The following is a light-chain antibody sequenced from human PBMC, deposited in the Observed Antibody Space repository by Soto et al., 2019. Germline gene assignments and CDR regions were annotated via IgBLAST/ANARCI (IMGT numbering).Light chain of an antibody. Sequence: SVLTQPLAVSGAPGQRVTISCTGSSSNIGAGYDVHWYQQLPGTAPKLLIYGNNNRPSGVPDRFSGSKSGTSASLAITGLQAEDEADYYCQSYDSSLSGYVEFGGGTKLTVL. J-gene: IGLJ2*01. V-gene: IGLV1-40*01. CDR1: SSNIGAGYD. CDR2: GNN. CDR3: QSYDSSLSGYVE.